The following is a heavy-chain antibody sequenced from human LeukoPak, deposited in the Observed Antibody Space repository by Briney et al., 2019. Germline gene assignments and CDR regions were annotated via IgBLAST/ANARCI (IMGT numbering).Heavy chain of an antibody. CDR3: ASGRLVGATGYYFDY. V-gene: IGHV3-7*01. D-gene: IGHD1-26*01. CDR1: GFTFVDYG. J-gene: IGHJ4*02. CDR2: IKQDGSEK. Sequence: PGGSLRLSCAASGFTFVDYGMSWVRQAPGKGLEWVANIKQDGSEKYYVDSVKGRFTISRDNAKNSLYLQMNSLRAEDTAVYYCASGRLVGATGYYFDYWGQGTLVTVSS.